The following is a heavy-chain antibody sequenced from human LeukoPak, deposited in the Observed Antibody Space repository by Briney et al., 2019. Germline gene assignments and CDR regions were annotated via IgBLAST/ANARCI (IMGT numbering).Heavy chain of an antibody. J-gene: IGHJ4*02. Sequence: SETLSLTCAVYGGSFSGYYWSWIRQPPGKGLEWIGEINHSGSTNYNPSLKSRVTISVDTSKNQFSLKLSSVTAADKAVYYCARDPVRGWLDYWGQGTLVTVSS. V-gene: IGHV4-34*01. CDR2: INHSGST. CDR3: ARDPVRGWLDY. D-gene: IGHD6-19*01. CDR1: GGSFSGYY.